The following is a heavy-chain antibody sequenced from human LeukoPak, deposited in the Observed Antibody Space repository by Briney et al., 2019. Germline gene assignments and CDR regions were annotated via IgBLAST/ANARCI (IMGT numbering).Heavy chain of an antibody. D-gene: IGHD6-13*01. J-gene: IGHJ4*02. CDR2: IYYSGST. CDR1: GGSISSYY. CDR3: ARFYSSRGAVDY. Sequence: SETLSLTCTVSGGSISSYYWSWIRQPPGKGLEWLGYIYYSGSTNYNPSLKSRVTISVDTSKNQFSLKLSSVTAADTAVYYCARFYSSRGAVDYWGQGTLVTVSS. V-gene: IGHV4-59*08.